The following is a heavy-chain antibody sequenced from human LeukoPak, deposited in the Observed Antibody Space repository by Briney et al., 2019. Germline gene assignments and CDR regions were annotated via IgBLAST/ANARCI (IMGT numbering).Heavy chain of an antibody. D-gene: IGHD4-23*01. CDR3: ARRNPMSNSFDF. V-gene: IGHV4-59*08. J-gene: IGHJ4*02. Sequence: SETLSLTCTVSDGSISSFYWSWIRQPPGQGLEWIGYISYSGSTNYSPSLKSRVTVSVDTSKNQFSLKLSSVTAADTAVYYCARRNPMSNSFDFWGQGTLVTVSS. CDR2: ISYSGST. CDR1: DGSISSFY.